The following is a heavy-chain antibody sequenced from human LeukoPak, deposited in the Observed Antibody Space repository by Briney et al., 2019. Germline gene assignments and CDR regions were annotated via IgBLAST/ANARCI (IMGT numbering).Heavy chain of an antibody. J-gene: IGHJ5*02. D-gene: IGHD3-3*01. CDR2: INPNSGGT. CDR1: GYTFTGYY. Sequence: ASVKVSCKASGYTFTGYYMHWVRQAPGQGLEWMGWINPNSGGTNYAQKFQGRVTMTRDTSISTAYMELSRLRSDDTAVYYCARDPPGMDYDFWSGHWNWFDPRGQGTLVTVPS. CDR3: ARDPPGMDYDFWSGHWNWFDP. V-gene: IGHV1-2*02.